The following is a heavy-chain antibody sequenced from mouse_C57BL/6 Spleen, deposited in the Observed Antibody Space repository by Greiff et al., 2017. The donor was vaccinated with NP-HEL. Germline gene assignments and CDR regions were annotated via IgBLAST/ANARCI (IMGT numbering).Heavy chain of an antibody. CDR3: ARTARIKY. D-gene: IGHD1-2*01. J-gene: IGHJ2*01. CDR1: GYSITSGYG. Sequence: EVKLVESGPGLVKPSQSLSLTCTVTGYSITSGYGWNWIRQFPGNKLEWMGYISYSGSTNYNPSLKSRISITRDTSKNQCFLQLNSVTTEDTATYYCARTARIKYWGQGTTLIVSS. V-gene: IGHV3-2*02. CDR2: ISYSGST.